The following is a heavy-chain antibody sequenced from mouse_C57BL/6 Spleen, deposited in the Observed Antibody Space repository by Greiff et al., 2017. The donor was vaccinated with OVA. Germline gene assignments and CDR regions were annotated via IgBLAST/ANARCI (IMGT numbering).Heavy chain of an antibody. CDR3: ARDDYSNPWFAY. CDR1: GFTFSSYA. J-gene: IGHJ3*01. D-gene: IGHD2-5*01. V-gene: IGHV5-4*01. CDR2: ISDGGSYT. Sequence: EVKVVESGGGLVKPGGSLKLSCAASGFTFSSYAMSWVRQTPEKRLEWVATISDGGSYTYYPDNVKGRFTISRDNAKNNLYLQMSHLKSEDTAMYYCARDDYSNPWFAYWGQGTLVTVSA.